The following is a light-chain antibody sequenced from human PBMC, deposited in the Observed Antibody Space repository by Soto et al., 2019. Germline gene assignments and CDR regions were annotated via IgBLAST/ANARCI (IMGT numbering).Light chain of an antibody. CDR3: QHYDGSLT. V-gene: IGKV3-20*01. J-gene: IGKJ4*01. Sequence: EIVLTQSPGTLSLSPGERATLSCRASQSVSSKYLAWYQQKPGQAPRVLIYGTSIRASGVPERFSGGGSGTDFTLTITRLEPEDFAVYYCQHYDGSLTFGGGTNIEI. CDR2: GTS. CDR1: QSVSSKY.